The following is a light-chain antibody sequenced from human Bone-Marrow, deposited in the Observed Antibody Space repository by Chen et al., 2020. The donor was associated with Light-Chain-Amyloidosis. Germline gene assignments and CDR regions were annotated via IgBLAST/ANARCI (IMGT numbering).Light chain of an antibody. CDR1: SGSIATNF. J-gene: IGLJ3*02. Sequence: NFMLNQPHSVSESPGKTVIISCTRSSGSIATNFVQWYQQRPGSSPTTVIYEDDQRPAGVPDRFSGSIYRSTNAASLTISGLKTEDEADYYCQSYQGSSQGVFGGGTKLTVL. CDR2: EDD. CDR3: QSYQGSSQGV. V-gene: IGLV6-57*01.